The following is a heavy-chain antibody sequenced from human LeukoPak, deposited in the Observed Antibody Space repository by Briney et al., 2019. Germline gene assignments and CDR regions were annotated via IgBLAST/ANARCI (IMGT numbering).Heavy chain of an antibody. CDR1: GGAITNYY. Sequence: SETLSLTCGVSGGAITNYYWNWIRQAPGKGLEWLGYIYYTGSTTYNPSVKSRITISLDTSKKQISLKLRSVTAADTALYYCARGGALWGTVTDAFDIWGQGTMVTVSS. J-gene: IGHJ3*02. V-gene: IGHV4-59*01. D-gene: IGHD3-16*01. CDR3: ARGGALWGTVTDAFDI. CDR2: IYYTGST.